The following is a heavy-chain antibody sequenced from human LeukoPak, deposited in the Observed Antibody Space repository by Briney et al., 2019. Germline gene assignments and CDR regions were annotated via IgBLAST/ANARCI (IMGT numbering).Heavy chain of an antibody. CDR3: ARDLKWYYYGSGSSLPYYYYYMDV. V-gene: IGHV3-11*01. CDR1: GFTFSDYY. Sequence: PGGSLRLSCAASGFTFSDYYMSWIRQAPGKGLEWVSYISSSGSTIYYADSVKGRFTISRDNAKNSLYLQMNSLRAEDTAVYYCARDLKWYYYGSGSSLPYYYYYMDVWGKGTTVTISS. D-gene: IGHD3-10*01. CDR2: ISSSGSTI. J-gene: IGHJ6*03.